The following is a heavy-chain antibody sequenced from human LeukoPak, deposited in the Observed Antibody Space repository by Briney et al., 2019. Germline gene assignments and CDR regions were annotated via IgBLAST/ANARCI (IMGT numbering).Heavy chain of an antibody. Sequence: GGSLRLSCAASGFTVSSNYMSWVRQAPGKGLEWVSVIYSGGSTYYADSVKGRFTISRDNSKNTLYLQMNSLRAEDAAVYYCARDCSGGSCYSPVDYWGQGTLVTVSS. V-gene: IGHV3-66*01. J-gene: IGHJ4*02. CDR2: IYSGGST. CDR3: ARDCSGGSCYSPVDY. CDR1: GFTVSSNY. D-gene: IGHD2-15*01.